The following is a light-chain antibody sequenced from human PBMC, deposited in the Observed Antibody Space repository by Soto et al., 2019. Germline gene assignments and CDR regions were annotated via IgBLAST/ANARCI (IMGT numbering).Light chain of an antibody. Sequence: QSVLTQAPSVSGTPGQRVTITCSGSSSNIGRNSVNWYQHLPGTAPKLLTHGNNHRPSGVPDRFSGSKSGTSASLAISGLQPEDEADYCCAAWDDSLNEYVFGGGTKVTVL. J-gene: IGLJ1*01. V-gene: IGLV1-44*01. CDR1: SSNIGRNS. CDR3: AAWDDSLNEYV. CDR2: GNN.